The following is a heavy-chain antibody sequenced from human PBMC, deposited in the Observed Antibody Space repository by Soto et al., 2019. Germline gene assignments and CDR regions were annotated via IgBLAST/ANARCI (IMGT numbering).Heavy chain of an antibody. Sequence: PSETLSLTCTVSGGSISGGYYWSWIRQHPGKGLEWIAYIYYNGNTYYNPSLKSRVTISVDTSKNQFSLKLSSVTAADTAVYYCAQVTGGGSWYLDPLGQGTLVTVSS. V-gene: IGHV4-31*03. J-gene: IGHJ5*02. CDR3: AQVTGGGSWYLDP. D-gene: IGHD2-15*01. CDR1: GGSISGGYY. CDR2: IYYNGNT.